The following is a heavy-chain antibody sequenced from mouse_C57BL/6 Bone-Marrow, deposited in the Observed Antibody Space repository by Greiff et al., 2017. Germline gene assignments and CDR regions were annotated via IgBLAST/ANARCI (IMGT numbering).Heavy chain of an antibody. V-gene: IGHV14-1*01. CDR1: GFNIKDYY. CDR2: IDPEDGDT. Sequence: VQLQQSGAELVRPGASVKLSCTASGFNIKDYYMHWVKQRPEQGLEWIGRIDPEDGDTEYAPKFQGKATMTADTSSNTAYLQLSSLTSEETAVYYCTTGYGSSYDWYFDVWGTGTTVTVSS. D-gene: IGHD1-1*01. CDR3: TTGYGSSYDWYFDV. J-gene: IGHJ1*03.